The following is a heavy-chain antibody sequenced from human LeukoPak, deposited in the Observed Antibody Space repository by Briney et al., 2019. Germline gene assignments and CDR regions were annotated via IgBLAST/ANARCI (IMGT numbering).Heavy chain of an antibody. V-gene: IGHV1-69*13. CDR1: GGTFSSYA. Sequence: ASVKVSCKASGGTFSSYAISWVRQAPGQGLEWTGGIIPIFGTANYAQKFQGRVTITADESTSTAYMELSSLRSEDTAVYYCARALTPYSSGWYLDYWGQGTLVTVSS. J-gene: IGHJ4*02. CDR2: IIPIFGTA. CDR3: ARALTPYSSGWYLDY. D-gene: IGHD6-19*01.